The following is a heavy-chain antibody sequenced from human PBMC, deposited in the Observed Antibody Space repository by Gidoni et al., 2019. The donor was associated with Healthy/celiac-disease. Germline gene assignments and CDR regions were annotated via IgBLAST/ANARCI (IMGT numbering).Heavy chain of an antibody. CDR3: ARSPGESYYYDSSGYYGYFQH. V-gene: IGHV4-38-2*01. J-gene: IGHJ1*01. CDR2: IYHSGST. D-gene: IGHD3-22*01. CDR1: STCGYY. Sequence: STCGYYWGWIRQPPGKGLEWIGSIYHSGSTYYNPSLKSRVTISVDTSKNQFSLKLSSVTAADTAVYYCARSPGESYYYDSSGYYGYFQHWGQGTLVTVSS.